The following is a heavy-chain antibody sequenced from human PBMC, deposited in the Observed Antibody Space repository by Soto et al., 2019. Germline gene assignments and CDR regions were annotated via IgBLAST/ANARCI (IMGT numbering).Heavy chain of an antibody. CDR3: AKGADYYGRGDFEV. CDR1: GDTLTELS. Sequence: QVQLVQSGAEVKKPGASVKVSCKVSGDTLTELSIHWVRQAPGKGLEWMGGFDPEDGETIYAEKFQGRVTMTEDSQTDTDYMRLGSLRSEDTAVYYCAKGADYYGRGDFEVWGQGTMVTVSS. D-gene: IGHD3-10*02. J-gene: IGHJ3*01. CDR2: FDPEDGET. V-gene: IGHV1-24*01.